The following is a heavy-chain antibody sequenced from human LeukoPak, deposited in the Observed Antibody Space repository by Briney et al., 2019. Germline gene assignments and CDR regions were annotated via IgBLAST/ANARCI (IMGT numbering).Heavy chain of an antibody. V-gene: IGHV3-11*01. D-gene: IGHD3-22*01. CDR1: GFTFSDYY. CDR2: ISSSSGSTI. J-gene: IGHJ6*03. Sequence: GGSLRLSCAASGFTFSDYYMSWIRQAPGKGLEWISYISSSSGSTIYYADSVKGRFSISRDNAKKSLYLQMNSLRAEDTAVYYCARDRGGYYDSSGYYGITSYYMDVWGKGTTVTISS. CDR3: ARDRGGYYDSSGYYGITSYYMDV.